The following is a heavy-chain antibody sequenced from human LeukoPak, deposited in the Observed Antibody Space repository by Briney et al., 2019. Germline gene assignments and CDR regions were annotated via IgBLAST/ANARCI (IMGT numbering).Heavy chain of an antibody. D-gene: IGHD3/OR15-3a*01. CDR2: ISSGSGTI. CDR3: AREQVPLGTGIDY. CDR1: GFSFNSHS. J-gene: IGHJ4*02. Sequence: PGGSLRLSCAASGFSFNSHSMNWVRQAPGQGLEWVSYISSGSGTIYYADSVKGRFTISRDNAKNSLYLQVSSLRDADTAVYYCAREQVPLGTGIDYWGQGTLVTVSS. V-gene: IGHV3-48*02.